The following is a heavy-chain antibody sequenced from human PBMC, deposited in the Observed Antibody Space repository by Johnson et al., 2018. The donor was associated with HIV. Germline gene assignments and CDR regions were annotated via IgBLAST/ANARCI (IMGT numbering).Heavy chain of an antibody. D-gene: IGHD3-9*01. V-gene: IGHV3-33*01. CDR2: TWYDGSNK. CDR1: GYTFSSYG. CDR3: VRSNGRLAAFDI. Sequence: QVQLVESGGGLIQPGGSLRLSCAASGYTFSSYGMHWVRQAPGKELEWVAVTWYDGSNKYYADSVKGRITNSRDNSKNTLYLQMNSLRVEDTAVYYCVRSNGRLAAFDIWGQGTMVTVSS. J-gene: IGHJ3*02.